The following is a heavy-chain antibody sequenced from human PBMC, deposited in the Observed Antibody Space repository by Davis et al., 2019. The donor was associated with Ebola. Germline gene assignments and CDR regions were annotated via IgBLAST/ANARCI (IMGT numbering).Heavy chain of an antibody. CDR2: IYHSGST. CDR3: ASFMTTVTTGWFDP. V-gene: IGHV4-30-2*01. J-gene: IGHJ5*02. CDR1: GGSISSGGYS. D-gene: IGHD4-11*01. Sequence: SETLSLTCTVSGGSISSGGYSWSWIRQPPGKGLEWIGYIYHSGSTYYNPSLKSRVTISVDRSKNQFSLKLSSVTAADTAVYYCASFMTTVTTGWFDPWGQGTLVTVSS.